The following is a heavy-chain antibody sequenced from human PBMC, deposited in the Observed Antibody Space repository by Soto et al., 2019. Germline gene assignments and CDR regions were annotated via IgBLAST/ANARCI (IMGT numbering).Heavy chain of an antibody. J-gene: IGHJ4*02. CDR1: GFTFSSYW. CDR3: ASYYDSSGYYFDY. Sequence: EVQLVESGGGLVQPGGSLRLSCAASGFTFSSYWMHWVRQAPGKGLVWVSRINSDGSSTSYADSVKGRFTISSDNAKNTLYLQMNSLRAEDTAVYYCASYYDSSGYYFDYWGQGTLVTVSS. D-gene: IGHD3-22*01. CDR2: INSDGSST. V-gene: IGHV3-74*01.